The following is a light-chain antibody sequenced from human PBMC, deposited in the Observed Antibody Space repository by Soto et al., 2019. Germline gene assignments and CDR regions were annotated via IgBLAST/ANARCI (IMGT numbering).Light chain of an antibody. CDR2: AAS. V-gene: IGKV1-39*01. CDR1: QNISTF. CDR3: QQSYSTWCT. Sequence: DIQMTQSPSSLSASVGDRVTITCRASQNISTFLNWYQQEPGKAPKLLIYAASSLQGGVPSRFSGSGSGTDFTLTITSLHPEDFASYYCQQSYSTWCTFGQGTKLEIK. J-gene: IGKJ2*02.